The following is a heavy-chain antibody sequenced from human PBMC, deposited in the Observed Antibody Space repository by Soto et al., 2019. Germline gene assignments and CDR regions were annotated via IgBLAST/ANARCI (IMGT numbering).Heavy chain of an antibody. J-gene: IGHJ5*02. CDR2: IYYSGST. Sequence: SETLSLTCTVSGGSISSGDYYWSWIRQPPGKGLEWIGYIYYSGSTYYNPSLKSRVTISVDTSKNQFSLKLSSVTAADTAVYYCARKCEDIVLVPAAMGIDWFDPWGQGTLVTVSS. CDR1: GGSISSGDYY. V-gene: IGHV4-30-4*01. CDR3: ARKCEDIVLVPAAMGIDWFDP. D-gene: IGHD2-2*01.